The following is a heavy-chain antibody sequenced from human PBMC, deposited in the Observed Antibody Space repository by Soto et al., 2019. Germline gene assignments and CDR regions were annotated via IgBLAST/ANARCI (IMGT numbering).Heavy chain of an antibody. Sequence: ASLKVSCKASGNTFTSYYMHWVRQAPGQGLEWMGIINPSGGSTSYAQKFQGRVTMTRDTSTSTVYMELSSLRSEDTAVYYCAIDPGAVAGTGVDVWGQGXTLIVSS. V-gene: IGHV1-46*01. D-gene: IGHD6-19*01. CDR3: AIDPGAVAGTGVDV. CDR1: GNTFTSYY. J-gene: IGHJ6*02. CDR2: INPSGGST.